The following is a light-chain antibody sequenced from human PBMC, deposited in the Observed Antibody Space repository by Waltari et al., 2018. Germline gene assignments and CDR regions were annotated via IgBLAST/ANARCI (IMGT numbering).Light chain of an antibody. Sequence: DIQMTQSPSTLSASVGDRVTITCRASQSISSWLAWYQQKPGKAPDLLIYAASTLHSGVPSRFSGGGSGTEFTLTINSLQPDDSATYYCQQYYTYPWTFGQGTKVEIK. CDR2: AAS. CDR3: QQYYTYPWT. J-gene: IGKJ1*01. CDR1: QSISSW. V-gene: IGKV1-5*03.